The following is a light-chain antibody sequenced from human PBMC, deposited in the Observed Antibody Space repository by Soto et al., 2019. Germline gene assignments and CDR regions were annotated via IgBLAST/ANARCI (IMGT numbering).Light chain of an antibody. Sequence: QSVLTQPASVSGSPGQSITFSCTGTSSDVGGYDYVSWYQQHPGNAPKLMIYDVNNRPSGVSNRFSGSKSGNTASLTISGLQAEDEADYYCSSYTSSSTRVYVFGTGTKVTVL. V-gene: IGLV2-14*03. CDR3: SSYTSSSTRVYV. CDR2: DVN. CDR1: SSDVGGYDY. J-gene: IGLJ1*01.